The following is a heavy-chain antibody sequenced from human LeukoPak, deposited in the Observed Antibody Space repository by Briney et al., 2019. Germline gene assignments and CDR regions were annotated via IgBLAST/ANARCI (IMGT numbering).Heavy chain of an antibody. CDR1: GGSISSSSYY. V-gene: IGHV4-39*07. Sequence: SETLSLTCTVSGGSISSSSYYWGWIRQPPGKGLEWIGSIYYSGSTYYNPSLKSRVTISVDTSKNQFSLKLSSVTAADTAVYYCARLCPGTSGREDYWGQGTLVTVSS. CDR3: ARLCPGTSGREDY. D-gene: IGHD1-1*01. CDR2: IYYSGST. J-gene: IGHJ4*02.